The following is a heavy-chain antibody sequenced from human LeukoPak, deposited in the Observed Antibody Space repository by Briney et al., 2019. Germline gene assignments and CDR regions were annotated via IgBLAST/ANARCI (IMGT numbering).Heavy chain of an antibody. CDR1: GFTFSAYA. J-gene: IGHJ4*02. CDR3: AKGAMPYYDGSGYNYFDY. Sequence: GGSLRLSCAVSGFTFSAYAMSWVRQAPGKGLEWVSAMSGSGGMTYYADSVEGRFSISRDNSKNTLHLQMNSLRAEDTAVYYCAKGAMPYYDGSGYNYFDYWGQGTPVTVSS. V-gene: IGHV3-23*01. D-gene: IGHD3-22*01. CDR2: MSGSGGMT.